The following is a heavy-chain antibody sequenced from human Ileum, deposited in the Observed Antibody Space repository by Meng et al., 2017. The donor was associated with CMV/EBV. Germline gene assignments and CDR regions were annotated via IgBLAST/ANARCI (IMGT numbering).Heavy chain of an antibody. J-gene: IGHJ5*02. CDR2: VYWDDDK. Sequence: QITVKDSGPTLVKPTQSLTLTCTFSGFSLSTDGVGVGWIRQPPGKALEWLALVYWDDDKHYSPSLTSRVTVTKDTSENLVFLTLTNMDAVDTGTYYCAYRRGGGSGWNWFGPWGQGILVTVSS. CDR1: GFSLSTDGVG. D-gene: IGHD6-19*01. CDR3: AYRRGGGSGWNWFGP. V-gene: IGHV2-5*02.